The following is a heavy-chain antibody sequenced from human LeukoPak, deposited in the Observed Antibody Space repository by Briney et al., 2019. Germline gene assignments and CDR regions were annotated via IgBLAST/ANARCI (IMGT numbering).Heavy chain of an antibody. CDR3: AKGQLGRYYYYGMDV. V-gene: IGHV3-9*01. CDR1: GFTFDDYA. J-gene: IGHJ6*02. CDR2: ISWNSGSI. D-gene: IGHD3-16*01. Sequence: GRSLRLSCAASGFTFDDYAMHWVRQAPGKGLEWVSGISWNSGSIGYADSVKGRFTISRANAKNSLYLQMNSLRAEDTALYYCAKGQLGRYYYYGMDVWGQGTTVTVSS.